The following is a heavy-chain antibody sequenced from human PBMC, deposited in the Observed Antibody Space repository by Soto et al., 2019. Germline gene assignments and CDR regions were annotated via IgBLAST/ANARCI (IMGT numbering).Heavy chain of an antibody. V-gene: IGHV3-23*01. J-gene: IGHJ6*03. D-gene: IGHD2-2*01. CDR2: ISGSGGST. CDR1: GFTFSSYA. Sequence: GESLRLSCAASGFTFSSYAMSWIRQAPGKGLEWVSAISGSGGSTYYADSVKGRFTISRDNSKNTLYLQMNSLRAEDTAVYYCAKVNSASYYYYMDVWGKGTTVTVSS. CDR3: AKVNSASYYYYMDV.